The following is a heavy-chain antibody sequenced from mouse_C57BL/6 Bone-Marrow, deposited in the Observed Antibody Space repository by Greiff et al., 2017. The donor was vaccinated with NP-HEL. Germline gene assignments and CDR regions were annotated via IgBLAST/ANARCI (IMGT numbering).Heavy chain of an antibody. V-gene: IGHV1-59*01. Sequence: VQLQQSGAELARPGASVKLSCKASGYTFTSYGISWVKQRTGQGLEWIGVIDPSDSYTNYNQKFKGKATLTVDTSSSTAYMQLSSLTSEDSAVYYCARSTTGMDYWGQGTTLTVSS. J-gene: IGHJ2*01. D-gene: IGHD4-1*02. CDR3: ARSTTGMDY. CDR1: GYTFTSYG. CDR2: IDPSDSYT.